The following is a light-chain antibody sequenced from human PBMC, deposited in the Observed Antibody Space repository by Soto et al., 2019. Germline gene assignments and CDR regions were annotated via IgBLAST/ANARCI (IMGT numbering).Light chain of an antibody. V-gene: IGKV1-5*01. Sequence: DIQMTQSPSTLSAALGDRVIITCRASQSVGSWLAWYQQKPGKAPNLLIYDGSTLESGVPSRFSGSGSGTEFTLTISSLQPDDFATYYCQQYNSYSWTFGQGTKVDIK. J-gene: IGKJ1*01. CDR1: QSVGSW. CDR2: DGS. CDR3: QQYNSYSWT.